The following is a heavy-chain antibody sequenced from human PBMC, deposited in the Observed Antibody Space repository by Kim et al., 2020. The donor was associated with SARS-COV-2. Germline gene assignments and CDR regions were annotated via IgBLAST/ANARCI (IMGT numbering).Heavy chain of an antibody. V-gene: IGHV5-10-1*01. Sequence: GESLKISCKASGYSFTSYWIGWVRQMPGKGLEWMGRIDPSDSYTNYSPSFQGHVTISADKSISTAYLQWGSLKASDTAMYYCARRQRHCSGGSCYHFYYGMDVWGQGTTVTVSS. CDR3: ARRQRHCSGGSCYHFYYGMDV. CDR1: GYSFTSYW. D-gene: IGHD2-15*01. J-gene: IGHJ6*02. CDR2: IDPSDSYT.